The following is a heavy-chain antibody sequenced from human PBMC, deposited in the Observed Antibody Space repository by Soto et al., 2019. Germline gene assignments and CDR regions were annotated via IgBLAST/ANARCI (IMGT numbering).Heavy chain of an antibody. CDR3: VRDLNGSGDY. V-gene: IGHV4-59*01. CDR1: GGSTTSDY. CDR2: IFHSLGA. D-gene: IGHD3-10*01. Sequence: PSETLSLSCTVSGGSTTSDYWSWIRQPPGKGLEWLGYIFHSLGAKYNPSLGSRGTISLDTSKNQLSLSLRSVTAADTAIYFCVRDLNGSGDYWGQGTLVTVSS. J-gene: IGHJ4*02.